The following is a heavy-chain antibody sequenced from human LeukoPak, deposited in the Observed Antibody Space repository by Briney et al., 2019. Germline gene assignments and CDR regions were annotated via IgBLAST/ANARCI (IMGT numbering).Heavy chain of an antibody. D-gene: IGHD3-10*01. Sequence: PSETLSLTCTVSGGSISSGSYYWSWIRQPAGKGLEWIGRIYTSGSTNYNPSLKSRVTISVDTSKNQFSLKLSSATAADTAVYYCARDLGPYDAFDIWGQGTMVTVSS. J-gene: IGHJ3*02. CDR3: ARDLGPYDAFDI. CDR2: IYTSGST. V-gene: IGHV4-61*02. CDR1: GGSISSGSYY.